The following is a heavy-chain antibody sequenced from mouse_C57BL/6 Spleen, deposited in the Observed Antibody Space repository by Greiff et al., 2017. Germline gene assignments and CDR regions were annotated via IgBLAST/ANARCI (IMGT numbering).Heavy chain of an antibody. D-gene: IGHD2-3*01. V-gene: IGHV2-9-1*01. Sequence: VKLVESGPGLVAPSQSLSITCPVSGFSLTSYALSWVRQPPGKGLEWLGVIWTGGGTNYNSARKSRLSISKDNAKSQVVLKMNSLQTDGTARYDGARNTIYDGYQGYIDVWGTGTTVTVSS. CDR1: GFSLTSYA. CDR2: IWTGGGT. J-gene: IGHJ1*03. CDR3: ARNTIYDGYQGYIDV.